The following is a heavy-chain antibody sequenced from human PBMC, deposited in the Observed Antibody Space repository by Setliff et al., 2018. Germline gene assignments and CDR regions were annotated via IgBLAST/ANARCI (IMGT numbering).Heavy chain of an antibody. CDR3: VRDSPSSLYNFWSGCSDY. J-gene: IGHJ4*02. D-gene: IGHD3-3*01. CDR2: ISPSSSHI. Sequence: PGGSLRLSCAASGFTFSTYSLIWVRQAPGTGLEWVSSISPSSSHIYYADSAEGRFTISRDNAKNSLYLQMNSLRTDDTAVFYCVRDSPSSLYNFWSGCSDYWGQGTLVTVSS. V-gene: IGHV3-21*01. CDR1: GFTFSTYS.